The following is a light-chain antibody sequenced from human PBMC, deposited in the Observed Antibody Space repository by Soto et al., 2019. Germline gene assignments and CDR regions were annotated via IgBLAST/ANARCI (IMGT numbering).Light chain of an antibody. J-gene: IGKJ1*01. CDR1: QSVSSNY. CDR3: QHYVSSPWT. V-gene: IGKV3-20*01. Sequence: EIVLTQSPGTLSLSPGERATLSCRASQSVSSNYLAWYQQKPGQAPRLLIYGASSRATGIPDRFSGSGSGTDFTLNVSRLEPEYFAVYYCQHYVSSPWTFGQGTKVEIK. CDR2: GAS.